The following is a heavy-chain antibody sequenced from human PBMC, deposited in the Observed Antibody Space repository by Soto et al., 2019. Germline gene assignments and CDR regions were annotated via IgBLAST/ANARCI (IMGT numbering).Heavy chain of an antibody. J-gene: IGHJ6*02. Sequence: ASVKVSCKASGGTFSSYAISWVRQAPGQGLEWMGWINPNSGDTNSAQKFQGRVTMTRDTSISTVYMELSGLRSDDTAVYYCARGVYYYGMDVWGQGTSVTVSS. CDR3: ARGVYYYGMDV. CDR2: INPNSGDT. V-gene: IGHV1-2*02. CDR1: GGTFSSYA.